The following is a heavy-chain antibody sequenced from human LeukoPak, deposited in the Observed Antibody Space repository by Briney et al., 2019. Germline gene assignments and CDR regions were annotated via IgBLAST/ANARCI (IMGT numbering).Heavy chain of an antibody. CDR3: ARDVGGRRNAFDI. CDR1: GFTFSNYW. CDR2: INGEGGDIST. Sequence: GGSLRLSCAASGFTFSNYWMHWVRQAPGKGLVWVSRINGEGGDISTPYADSVKGRFTISRDNAKNTLNLQMNSLRADDTAVYYCARDVGGRRNAFDIWGHGTMVTVSS. V-gene: IGHV3-74*01. J-gene: IGHJ3*02. D-gene: IGHD2-15*01.